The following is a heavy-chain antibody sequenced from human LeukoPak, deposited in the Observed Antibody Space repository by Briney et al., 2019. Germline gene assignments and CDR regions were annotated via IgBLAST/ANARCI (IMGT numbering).Heavy chain of an antibody. J-gene: IGHJ4*02. CDR1: GSRFTSYW. Sequence: GESLKISCKGSGSRFTSYWIGWVRQMPGKGLEWMGIIYPGDSDTRYSPSFQGQVTISADKSISTASLQWSSLKASDTAMYYRARPLQDGDYEVDYWGQGTLVTVSS. CDR2: IYPGDSDT. CDR3: ARPLQDGDYEVDY. D-gene: IGHD4-17*01. V-gene: IGHV5-51*01.